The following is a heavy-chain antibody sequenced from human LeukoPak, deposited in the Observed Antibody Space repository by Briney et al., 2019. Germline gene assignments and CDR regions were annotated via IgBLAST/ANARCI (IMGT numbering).Heavy chain of an antibody. J-gene: IGHJ6*03. D-gene: IGHD1-20*01. Sequence: GASVKVSCKASGYTFTSYDINWVRQATGQGLEWVGWMNPNSGNTGYAQKFQGRVTMTRNTSISTAYMELSSLRSEDTAVYYCARGFGDNWNYYYYYYMDVWGKGTTVTVSS. CDR2: MNPNSGNT. V-gene: IGHV1-8*01. CDR3: ARGFGDNWNYYYYYYMDV. CDR1: GYTFTSYD.